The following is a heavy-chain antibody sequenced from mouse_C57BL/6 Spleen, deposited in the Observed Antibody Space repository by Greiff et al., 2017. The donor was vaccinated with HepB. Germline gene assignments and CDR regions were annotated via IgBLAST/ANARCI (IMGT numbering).Heavy chain of an antibody. D-gene: IGHD1-1*01. CDR1: GYTFTSYW. V-gene: IGHV1-50*01. J-gene: IGHJ3*01. CDR2: IDPSDSYT. CDR3: ARYDELRAY. Sequence: QVQLQQPGAELVQPGASVKLSCKASGYTFTSYWMQWVKQRPGQGLEWIGEIDPSDSYTNYNQKFKGKATLTVDTSSSTAYMQLSSLTSEDSAVYYGARYDELRAYWGQGTLVTVSA.